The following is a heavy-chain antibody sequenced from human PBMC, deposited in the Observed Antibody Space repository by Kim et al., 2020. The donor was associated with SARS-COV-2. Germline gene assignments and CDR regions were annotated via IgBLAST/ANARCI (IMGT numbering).Heavy chain of an antibody. J-gene: IGHJ6*01. Sequence: SETLSLTCTVSGGSISSYYWSWIRQPPGKGLEWIGYIYYSGSTNYNPSLKSRVTISVDTSKNQFSLKLSSVTAADTAVYYCARVRARGTIFGVVSYGMDVWGQGTTVTVSS. CDR1: GGSISSYY. V-gene: IGHV4-59*13. D-gene: IGHD3-3*01. CDR2: IYYSGST. CDR3: ARVRARGTIFGVVSYGMDV.